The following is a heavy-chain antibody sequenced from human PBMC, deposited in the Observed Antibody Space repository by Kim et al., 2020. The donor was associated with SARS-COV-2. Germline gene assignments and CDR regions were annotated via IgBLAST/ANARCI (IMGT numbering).Heavy chain of an antibody. Sequence: KYYSTSLKTRHTISKDTSKNQVVLTMTNMDPVDTATYYCARMPASIVAADYWGQGTLVTVSS. V-gene: IGHV2-70*01. J-gene: IGHJ4*02. D-gene: IGHD6-13*01. CDR3: ARMPASIVAADY. CDR2: K.